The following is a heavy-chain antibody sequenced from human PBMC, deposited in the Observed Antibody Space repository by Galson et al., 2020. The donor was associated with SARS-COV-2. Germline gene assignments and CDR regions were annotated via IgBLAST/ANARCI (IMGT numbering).Heavy chain of an antibody. D-gene: IGHD5-18*01. Sequence: QAGGSLRLSCAASGVSFRTSGMHWVRQAPGKGLEWVAVIWYDGTNKYYADSVKGRFTISRDNSKNTLYLQMNSLRAKDTAVYYCAKGGDSYGYRGHFDLWGRGTLVTVSS. CDR2: IWYDGTNK. CDR3: AKGGDSYGYRGHFDL. V-gene: IGHV3-33*06. J-gene: IGHJ2*01. CDR1: GVSFRTSG.